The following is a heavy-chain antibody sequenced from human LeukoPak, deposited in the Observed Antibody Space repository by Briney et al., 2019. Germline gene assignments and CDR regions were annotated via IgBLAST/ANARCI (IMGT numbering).Heavy chain of an antibody. CDR2: INSSGDNS. Sequence: PGGSLRLSCTASGFIFSSFTMSWVRQAPGRGLEWVSTINSSGDNSYYADSVKGRFTISRDNSKNTLYLQMNSLRAEDTAVYYCARGTYYDSRRDAFDIWGQGTMVTVSS. CDR3: ARGTYYDSRRDAFDI. CDR1: GFIFSSFT. D-gene: IGHD3-22*01. J-gene: IGHJ3*02. V-gene: IGHV3-23*01.